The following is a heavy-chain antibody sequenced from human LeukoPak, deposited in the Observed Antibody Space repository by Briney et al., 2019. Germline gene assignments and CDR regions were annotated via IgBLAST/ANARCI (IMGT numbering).Heavy chain of an antibody. Sequence: GGSLRPSCAASGFTFSNYVMSWVRQAPGKGLEWVSGISYHSGTIDYADLVKGRFTISRDDAQNYVYLQMSSLRPEDTAFYYCVKDQATVVGGMDEWGQGTLVTVSS. CDR1: GFTFSNYV. CDR3: VKDQATVVGGMDE. V-gene: IGHV3-9*01. J-gene: IGHJ1*01. CDR2: ISYHSGTI. D-gene: IGHD2-2*01.